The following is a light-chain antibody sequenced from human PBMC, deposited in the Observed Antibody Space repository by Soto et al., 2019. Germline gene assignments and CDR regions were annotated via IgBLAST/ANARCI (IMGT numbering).Light chain of an antibody. J-gene: IGKJ1*01. CDR3: QQRSNWPRT. CDR2: DAS. Sequence: EIVLTQSPATLSLSPGERATLSCRASQSVRSYLAWYQQRPGQAPRLLIYDASNRATGIPARCSGSGSGTAFTLTISSLEPEDFAVYYCQQRSNWPRTCGQGTKVESK. CDR1: QSVRSY. V-gene: IGKV3-11*01.